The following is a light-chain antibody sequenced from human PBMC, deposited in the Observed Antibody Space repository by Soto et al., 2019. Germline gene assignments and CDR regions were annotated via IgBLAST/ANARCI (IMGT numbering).Light chain of an antibody. CDR2: DAS. CDR1: QSISSA. V-gene: IGKV1D-13*01. CDR3: QQFTNYPLT. J-gene: IGKJ4*01. Sequence: AIQLTKSPSSLSASVGDIVTVTCRASQSISSALAWYHQNRGRAPKLLIYDASNLEGGVPSRFSGRGSETEFALTISSVQPADYATYYCQQFTNYPLTFGGGTKVEIK.